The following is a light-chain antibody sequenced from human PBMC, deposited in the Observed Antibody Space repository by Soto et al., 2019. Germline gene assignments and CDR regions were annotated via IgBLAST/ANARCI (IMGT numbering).Light chain of an antibody. V-gene: IGKV3-20*01. CDR2: STS. CDR1: QSVSSSY. J-gene: IGKJ1*01. Sequence: EIVLTQSPGTLSLSPGERATLSCRASQSVSSSYFGWYQQKPGQAPRLLIYSTSSRGTDIPDRFSGSGSGTNFPLTISRLEPEDFAVYYCHQYDKSPWTFGQGTKVEIK. CDR3: HQYDKSPWT.